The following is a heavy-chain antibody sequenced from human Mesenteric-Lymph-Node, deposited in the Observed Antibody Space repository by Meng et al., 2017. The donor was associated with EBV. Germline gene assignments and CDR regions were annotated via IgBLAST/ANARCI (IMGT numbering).Heavy chain of an antibody. J-gene: IGHJ1*01. D-gene: IGHD1-7*01. Sequence: VQLAESGLRLVQLSGPLCLTCVVSGGSRRGNNWWSWIRQPTGKGLEWIGEVFHIGSTNYNPSLKSRVTISLDKSKNQFSLKLTSVTAADTAVYFCARVSEISGTWLDCWGQGTLVTVSS. CDR2: VFHIGST. CDR3: ARVSEISGTWLDC. V-gene: IGHV4-4*02. CDR1: GGSRRGNNW.